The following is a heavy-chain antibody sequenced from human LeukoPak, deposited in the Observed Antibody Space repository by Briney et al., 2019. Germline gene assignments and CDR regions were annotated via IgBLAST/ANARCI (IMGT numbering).Heavy chain of an antibody. Sequence: ASVKVSCKASGYTFTGYYMHWVRQAPGQGLEWMGIINPSGGSTSYAQKFQGRVTMTRDMSTSTVYMELSSLRSDDTAVYYCARDYGSGSYEYWGQGTLVTVSS. J-gene: IGHJ4*02. CDR2: INPSGGST. CDR1: GYTFTGYY. D-gene: IGHD3-10*01. V-gene: IGHV1-46*01. CDR3: ARDYGSGSYEY.